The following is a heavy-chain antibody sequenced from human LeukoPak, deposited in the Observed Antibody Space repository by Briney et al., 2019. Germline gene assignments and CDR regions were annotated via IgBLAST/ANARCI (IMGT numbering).Heavy chain of an antibody. D-gene: IGHD1-14*01. CDR2: ISGSGGGT. Sequence: GGSLRLSCAASGFPVSSYAMSWVRQAPGKGLEWVSAISGSGGGTYYADSVKGRFTISRDNSKNTLFLQMNSLSAEDTAVYYCANRPNPSYFDYWGQGTLVTVSS. CDR1: GFPVSSYA. V-gene: IGHV3-23*01. CDR3: ANRPNPSYFDY. J-gene: IGHJ4*02.